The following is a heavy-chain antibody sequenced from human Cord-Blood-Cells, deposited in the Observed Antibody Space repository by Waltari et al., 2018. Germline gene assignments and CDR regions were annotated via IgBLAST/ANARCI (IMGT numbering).Heavy chain of an antibody. CDR2: MNPNNGNT. J-gene: IGHJ6*03. CDR1: GYTFTRYD. V-gene: IGHV1-8*03. D-gene: IGHD2-2*01. CDR3: ARGHIVVVPAHYYYYMDV. Sequence: QVQLVQSGAEVKKPGASVKVSCKASGYTFTRYDINWVRTATGHGLEWMGWMNPNNGNTGYAQKFQGRVTITRNTSISTAYMELSSLRSEDTAVYYCARGHIVVVPAHYYYYMDVWGKGTTVTVSS.